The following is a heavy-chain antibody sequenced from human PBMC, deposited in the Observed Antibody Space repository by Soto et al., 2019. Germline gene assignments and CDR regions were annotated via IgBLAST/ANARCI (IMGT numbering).Heavy chain of an antibody. J-gene: IGHJ3*01. Sequence: GSLRLSCAASGFTFSSYAMSWVRQAPGKGLEWVSAISGSGGSTYYADSVKGRFTISRDNSKNTLYLHMNSLRPEDTALFYCARGPYDFWSGYIADAFDVWGQGTMVTVSS. D-gene: IGHD3-3*01. CDR3: ARGPYDFWSGYIADAFDV. CDR2: ISGSGGST. CDR1: GFTFSSYA. V-gene: IGHV3-23*01.